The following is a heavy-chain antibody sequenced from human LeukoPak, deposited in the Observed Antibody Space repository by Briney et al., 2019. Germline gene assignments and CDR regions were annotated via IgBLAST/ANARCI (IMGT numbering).Heavy chain of an antibody. CDR1: GITFSNEW. CDR3: VAGGAFDI. V-gene: IGHV3-7*01. CDR2: IKEDGSEK. Sequence: GGSLRLSCTTSGITFSNEWMSWVRQAPGKGLEWVANIKEDGSEKYYVDAVKGRFTISRDNAKNSLYLAMNSLRVGDAAVYYCVAGGAFDIWGQGTMVTVSS. D-gene: IGHD3-16*01. J-gene: IGHJ3*02.